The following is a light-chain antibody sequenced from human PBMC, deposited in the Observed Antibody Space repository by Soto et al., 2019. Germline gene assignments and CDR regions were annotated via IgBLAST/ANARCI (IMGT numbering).Light chain of an antibody. Sequence: EIVLTQSPGTLSLSPGESATLSCRASQSIGSNLAWYQQKPGQAPRLLIYGVSTRATGIPARFSGSGSGTEFTLTISSLQSEDFAVYYCQHYYNWPRTFGQGTKVDIK. J-gene: IGKJ1*01. CDR3: QHYYNWPRT. V-gene: IGKV3-15*01. CDR1: QSIGSN. CDR2: GVS.